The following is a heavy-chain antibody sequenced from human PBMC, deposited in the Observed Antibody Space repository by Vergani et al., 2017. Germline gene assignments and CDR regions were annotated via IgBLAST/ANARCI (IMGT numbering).Heavy chain of an antibody. J-gene: IGHJ6*02. Sequence: QVQLVESRGGVVQPGRSLRLSCAASGFTFSSYGMHWVRQAPGKGLEWVAVIWYDGSNKYYADSVKGRFTISRDNAKNSLYLQMNSLRAEDTAVYYCARDIYGDYWTPYYCYGMDVWGQGTTVTVSS. CDR3: ARDIYGDYWTPYYCYGMDV. CDR1: GFTFSSYG. CDR2: IWYDGSNK. D-gene: IGHD4-17*01. V-gene: IGHV3-33*01.